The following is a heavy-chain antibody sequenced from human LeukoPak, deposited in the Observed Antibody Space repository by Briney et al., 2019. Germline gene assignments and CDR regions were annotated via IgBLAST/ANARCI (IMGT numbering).Heavy chain of an antibody. J-gene: IGHJ3*02. V-gene: IGHV3-48*03. CDR3: ARDSVAGSQDAFDI. CDR2: ISGSGKTI. CDR1: GFTFSNYE. D-gene: IGHD6-19*01. Sequence: GGSLRLSCAASGFTFSNYEMNWVRQAPGKGLEWVSVISGSGKTIHYAVSVKGRFTISRDNAKKSLYLQMNSLRAVDTAVYYCARDSVAGSQDAFDIWGQGTMVTVSS.